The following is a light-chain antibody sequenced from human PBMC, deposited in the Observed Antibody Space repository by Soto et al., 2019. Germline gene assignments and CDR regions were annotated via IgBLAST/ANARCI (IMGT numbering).Light chain of an antibody. CDR2: EDT. CDR3: WSYAVGRTYV. J-gene: IGLJ1*01. CDR1: SSDVGNYNL. V-gene: IGLV2-23*01. Sequence: QSVLAQPASVSGSPGQSITISCTGSSSDVGNYNLVSWYQQHPGKAPKLMIYEDTKWPSGVSNRFSGSKSGNTVYLTISGLQAEDEADYYCWSYAVGRTYVFGTGTKVTVL.